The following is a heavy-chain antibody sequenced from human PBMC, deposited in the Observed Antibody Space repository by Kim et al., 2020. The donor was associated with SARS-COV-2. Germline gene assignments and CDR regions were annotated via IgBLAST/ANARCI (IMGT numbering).Heavy chain of an antibody. V-gene: IGHV4-39*01. CDR1: GGSISSSSYY. Sequence: SETLSFTCTVSGGSISSSSYYWGWIRQPPGKGLEWIGSIYYSGSTYYNPSLKSRVTISTDTSKNQFSLKLSSVTAADSAVYYCASLRRGAVAGSIGTSKNWFDAWGQGTLVTVSS. CDR3: ASLRRGAVAGSIGTSKNWFDA. CDR2: IYYSGST. J-gene: IGHJ5*01. D-gene: IGHD6-19*01.